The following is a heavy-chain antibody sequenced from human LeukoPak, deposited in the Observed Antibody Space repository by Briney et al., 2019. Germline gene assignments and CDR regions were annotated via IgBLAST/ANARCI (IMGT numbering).Heavy chain of an antibody. CDR3: TRVDKAFDP. J-gene: IGHJ5*02. CDR1: GFTFSGYS. Sequence: PGGSLRLSCAASGFTFSGYSMNWVRQAPGKGLVWVSRINSDGSSTSYADSVKGRFTISRDNAKNTLYLQMNSLRAEDTAVYYCTRVDKAFDPWGQGTLVTVSS. CDR2: INSDGSST. V-gene: IGHV3-74*01. D-gene: IGHD3-22*01.